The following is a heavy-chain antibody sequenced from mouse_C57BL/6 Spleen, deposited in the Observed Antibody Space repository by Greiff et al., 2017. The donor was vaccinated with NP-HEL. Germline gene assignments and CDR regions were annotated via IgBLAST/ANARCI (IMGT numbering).Heavy chain of an antibody. D-gene: IGHD1-1*02. CDR3: ARSWYDGGFDY. Sequence: VQLQQSGTELVQPGASVKLSCKASGYTFTSYWLHWVKQSPGQGLEWIGNISPCTGGTNYNDKFKGKATLTVDKSSSTAYLELSSLTSDDAAVYYCARSWYDGGFDYWGQGTTLTVSS. CDR2: ISPCTGGT. CDR1: GYTFTSYW. J-gene: IGHJ2*01. V-gene: IGHV1-53*01.